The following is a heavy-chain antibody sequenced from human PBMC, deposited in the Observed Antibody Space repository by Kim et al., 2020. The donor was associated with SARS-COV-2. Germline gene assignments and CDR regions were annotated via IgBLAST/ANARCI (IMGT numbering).Heavy chain of an antibody. J-gene: IGHJ1*01. V-gene: IGHV3-11*03. Sequence: TNYADAVKGRFTNSRDNAKNSLYLQMNSLRTEDTAVYYCATYSSSSSSQYWGQGTLVTVSS. CDR2: T. CDR3: ATYSSSSSSQY. D-gene: IGHD6-6*01.